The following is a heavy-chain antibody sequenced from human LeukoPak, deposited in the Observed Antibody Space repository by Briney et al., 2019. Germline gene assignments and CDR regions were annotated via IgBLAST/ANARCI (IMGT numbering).Heavy chain of an antibody. CDR3: AKGNDSLSFNFDY. D-gene: IGHD3-22*01. V-gene: IGHV3-43*02. J-gene: IGHJ4*02. CDR1: GFHFRDFS. CDR2: VSGDGDTT. Sequence: GGSLRLSCAASGFHFRDFSMHWVRQVPGKGLEWVSLVSGDGDTTHYADSVKGRFTISRDNNKNSLFLQMNSLRVEDTAFYYCAKGNDSLSFNFDYWGQGALVTVSS.